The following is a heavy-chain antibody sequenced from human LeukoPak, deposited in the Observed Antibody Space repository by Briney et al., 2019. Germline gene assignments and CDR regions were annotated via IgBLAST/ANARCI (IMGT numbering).Heavy chain of an antibody. V-gene: IGHV4-34*01. D-gene: IGHD2-15*01. J-gene: IGHJ4*02. CDR3: RIVVVVAATISGPDDY. Sequence: SETLSLTCAVYGGSFSGYYWSWIRQPPGKGPEWIGEINHSGSTNYNPSLKSRVTISVDTSKNQFSLKLSSVTAADTAVYYCRIVVVVAATISGPDDYWGQGTLVTVSS. CDR2: INHSGST. CDR1: GGSFSGYY.